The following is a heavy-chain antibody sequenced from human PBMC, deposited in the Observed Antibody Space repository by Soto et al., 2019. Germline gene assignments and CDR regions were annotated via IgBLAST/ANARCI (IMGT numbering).Heavy chain of an antibody. D-gene: IGHD6-13*01. CDR2: ISYHERTE. CDR1: GFTFSRYA. CDR3: ARDVWEQLVHPGNYGMDV. Sequence: QVQLVESGGGVVQPGRSLRLSCVGSGFTFSRYAIHWVRQAPGKGLEWVAVISYHERTESYADSVKGRFTISRDDSRNTVHLQMNSLRSEDTALYYCARDVWEQLVHPGNYGMDVWGQGTMVTVSS. J-gene: IGHJ6*02. V-gene: IGHV3-30-3*01.